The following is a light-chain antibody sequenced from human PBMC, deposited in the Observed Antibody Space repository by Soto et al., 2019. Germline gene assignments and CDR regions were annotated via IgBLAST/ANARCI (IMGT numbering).Light chain of an antibody. J-gene: IGKJ4*01. Sequence: EIVLTQSPSTLSLSPGERATLSCGAGQTVSRYLSWYQQKPGQAPRLLIYDAFNRAPGIPARFSGSGSGTDFSLTISSLEPEDFEVYYCLQRGDWPPSFGGGTKVDIK. V-gene: IGKV3-11*01. CDR2: DAF. CDR1: QTVSRY. CDR3: LQRGDWPPS.